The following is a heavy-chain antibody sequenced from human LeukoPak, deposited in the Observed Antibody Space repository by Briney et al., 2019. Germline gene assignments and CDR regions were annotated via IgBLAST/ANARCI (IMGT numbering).Heavy chain of an antibody. CDR2: IKQDGSEK. D-gene: IGHD6-13*01. J-gene: IGHJ4*02. CDR1: GFTFSTYW. V-gene: IGHV3-7*04. CDR3: ARGLLAAAGIDY. Sequence: AGGSLRLSCAASGFTFSTYWMSWVRQAPGKGLERVANIKQDGSEKNHVDSVKGRFTISRDNAQNSLYLQMNSLRAEDTAVYYCARGLLAAAGIDYWGQGALVTVSS.